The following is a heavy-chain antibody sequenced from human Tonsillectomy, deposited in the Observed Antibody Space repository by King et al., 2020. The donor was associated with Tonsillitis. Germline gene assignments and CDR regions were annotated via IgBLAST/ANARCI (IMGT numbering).Heavy chain of an antibody. CDR2: IDYSGST. J-gene: IGHJ5*02. V-gene: IGHV4-59*01. D-gene: IGHD3-3*01. CDR3: ARDFGDFWSGNWFDP. CDR1: GGSISRYY. Sequence: QLQESGPGLVKPSETLSLTCIVSGGSISRYYWSWIRQSPGKGLEWIGYIDYSGSTNYNPSLKSRVTISVDTSKNQFSLKVSSVTAADTAVYSCARDFGDFWSGNWFDPWGQGTLVTVSS.